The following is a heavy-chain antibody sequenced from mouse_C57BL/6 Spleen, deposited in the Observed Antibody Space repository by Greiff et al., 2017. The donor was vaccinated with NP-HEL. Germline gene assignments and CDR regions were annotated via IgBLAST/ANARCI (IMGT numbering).Heavy chain of an antibody. J-gene: IGHJ4*01. CDR1: GYTFTSYW. D-gene: IGHD1-1*01. Sequence: VQLQQPGAELVKPGASVKLSCKASGYTFTSYWMQWVKQRPGQGLEWIGEIDPSDSYTNYNQKFKGKATLTVDTSSSTAYMQLSSLTSEDSAVYYCACPYYYGSSYYAMDYWGQGTSVTVSS. CDR3: ACPYYYGSSYYAMDY. CDR2: IDPSDSYT. V-gene: IGHV1-50*01.